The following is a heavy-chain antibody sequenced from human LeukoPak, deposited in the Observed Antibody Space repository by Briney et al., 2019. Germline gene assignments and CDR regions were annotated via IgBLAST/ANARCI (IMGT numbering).Heavy chain of an antibody. CDR1: GGSITSGSYY. V-gene: IGHV4-61*02. CDR3: ARARDSSRGYQTGGFDS. Sequence: SETLSLTCTVSGGSITSGSYYWSWLRQPAGKGLEWIGRIFASGGTAYNPSLNGRVAISVDTSKNQFSLYMRSVTAADTAVYYCARARDSSRGYQTGGFDSWGQGTLVTVSS. D-gene: IGHD5-12*01. J-gene: IGHJ4*02. CDR2: IFASGGT.